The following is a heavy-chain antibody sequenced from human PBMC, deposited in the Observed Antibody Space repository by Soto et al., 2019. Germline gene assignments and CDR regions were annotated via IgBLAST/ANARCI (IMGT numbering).Heavy chain of an antibody. CDR3: AIGYCSSTSCYEIDY. D-gene: IGHD2-2*01. CDR2: IYYSGNT. CDR1: SGSISSYY. Sequence: PSETLSLTCTVSSGSISSYYWNWIRQPPGKGLEWIGSIYYSGNTNYSPSLKSRVTIPVDTSKKQFSLKLTSVTAADTAMYYCAIGYCSSTSCYEIDYPGQATLVTVSS. V-gene: IGHV4-59*01. J-gene: IGHJ4*02.